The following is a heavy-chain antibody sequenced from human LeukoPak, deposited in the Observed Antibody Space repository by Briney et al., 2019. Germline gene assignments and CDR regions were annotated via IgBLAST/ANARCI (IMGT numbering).Heavy chain of an antibody. Sequence: QTGGSLRLSCAASGFTLSSYVMSWVRQAPVKGLEWVSSISGVNTYYADSVKGRFTISRDNSKNTLYLQMNSLRAEDTAVYYCAREPDIVVVPAASLDYWGQGTLVTVSS. CDR3: AREPDIVVVPAASLDY. D-gene: IGHD2-2*01. J-gene: IGHJ4*02. V-gene: IGHV3-23*01. CDR2: ISGVNT. CDR1: GFTLSSYV.